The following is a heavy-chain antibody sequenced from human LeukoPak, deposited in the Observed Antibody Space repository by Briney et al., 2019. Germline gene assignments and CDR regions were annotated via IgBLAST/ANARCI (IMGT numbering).Heavy chain of an antibody. CDR2: TYYRPKFNT. Sequence: SQTRSRTCAISGDSLSNNKVAGNWIRQSPSRGLEWLGRTYYRPKFNTDYAVSVKSRIAINSDTSKNQFSLQLNSVTPEDTGVYYCARGSHSSFDYWGQGTLVTVSS. J-gene: IGHJ4*02. CDR1: GDSLSNNKVA. V-gene: IGHV6-1*01. D-gene: IGHD3-10*01. CDR3: ARGSHSSFDY.